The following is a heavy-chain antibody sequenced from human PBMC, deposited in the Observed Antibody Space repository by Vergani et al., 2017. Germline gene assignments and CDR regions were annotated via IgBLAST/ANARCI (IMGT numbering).Heavy chain of an antibody. CDR3: AGDCSYSSGWYYFDY. D-gene: IGHD6-19*01. V-gene: IGHV3-23*01. J-gene: IGHJ4*02. CDR1: GFTFRNYA. Sequence: EVQLLESGGGLAQPGGSLRLSCAASGFTFRNYAMTWVRQAPGKGLEWVSLISDNGGTTYYADSVKGRFTISKDNSKDTRYLQMNTLRSEDTVVYYFAGDCSYSSGWYYFDYWGQGTLVTVSS. CDR2: ISDNGGTT.